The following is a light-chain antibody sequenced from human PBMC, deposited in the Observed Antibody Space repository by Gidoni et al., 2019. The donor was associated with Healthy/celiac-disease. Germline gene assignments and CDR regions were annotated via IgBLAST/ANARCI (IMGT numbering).Light chain of an antibody. CDR2: DAS. CDR1: QSVSSY. CDR3: QRRSNWPLT. V-gene: IGKV3-11*01. Sequence: EIVLIQSPHTLSLSPGERATLPCRSSQSVSSYLASYQQKPGQAPRLLIYDASNGSTGIPARFSSSGSGTDFTITISSLEPEDFGVYSCQRRSNWPLTFGGGTKVEIK. J-gene: IGKJ4*01.